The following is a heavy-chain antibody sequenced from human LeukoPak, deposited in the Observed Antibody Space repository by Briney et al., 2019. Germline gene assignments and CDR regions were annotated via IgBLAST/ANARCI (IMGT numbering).Heavy chain of an antibody. CDR1: GFTFSSYE. D-gene: IGHD1-26*01. V-gene: IGHV3-30*02. Sequence: PGGSLRLSCAASGFTFSSYEMNWVRQAPGKGLEWVAFIRYDGSNKYYADSVKGRFTISRDNAKNTLYLQMNSLRAEDTAVYYCARVSGSYTTRWFDPWGQGTLVTVSS. J-gene: IGHJ5*02. CDR3: ARVSGSYTTRWFDP. CDR2: IRYDGSNK.